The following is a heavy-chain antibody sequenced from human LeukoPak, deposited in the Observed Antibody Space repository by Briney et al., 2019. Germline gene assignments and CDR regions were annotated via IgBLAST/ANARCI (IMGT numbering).Heavy chain of an antibody. Sequence: SETLSLTCTVSGGSISNYYWSWVRQPPGKGLEWIGYIYYSGSTNYNPSLKSRVTISVDTSKIQFSLKLSSVTAADTAVYYCAREGYDYGSGSYYGTFDYWGQGTLVTVSS. V-gene: IGHV4-59*12. J-gene: IGHJ4*02. CDR1: GGSISNYY. CDR2: IYYSGST. CDR3: AREGYDYGSGSYYGTFDY. D-gene: IGHD3-10*01.